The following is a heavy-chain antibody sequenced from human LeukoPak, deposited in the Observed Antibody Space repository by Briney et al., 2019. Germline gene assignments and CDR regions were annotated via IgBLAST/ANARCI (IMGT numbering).Heavy chain of an antibody. Sequence: SETLSLTCTVSGGSISSSSYYWGWIRQPPGKGLEWIRSIYYSGSTYYNPSLKSRVTISVDTSKNQFSLKLSSVTAADAAVYYCAREAGRSGDYWGQGTLVTVSS. D-gene: IGHD3-10*01. J-gene: IGHJ4*02. CDR3: AREAGRSGDY. CDR2: IYYSGST. CDR1: GGSISSSSYY. V-gene: IGHV4-39*07.